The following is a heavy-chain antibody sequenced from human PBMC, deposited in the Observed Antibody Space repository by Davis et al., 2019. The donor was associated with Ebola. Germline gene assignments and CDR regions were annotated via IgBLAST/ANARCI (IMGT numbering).Heavy chain of an antibody. CDR1: GFTFSSYA. V-gene: IGHV3-64*01. CDR2: ISSNGGST. Sequence: GGSLRLSCAASGFTFSSYAMHWVRQAPGKGLEYVSAISSNGGSTYYANSVKGRFTISRDNAKNSLYLQMNSLRAEDTAVYYCARRLNQRPYYYGMDVWGQGTTVTVSS. CDR3: ARRLNQRPYYYGMDV. D-gene: IGHD1-14*01. J-gene: IGHJ6*02.